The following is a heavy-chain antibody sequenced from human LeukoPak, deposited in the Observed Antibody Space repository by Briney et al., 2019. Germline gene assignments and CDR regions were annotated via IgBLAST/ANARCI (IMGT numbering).Heavy chain of an antibody. J-gene: IGHJ4*02. V-gene: IGHV4-59*02. Sequence: SETLSLTCSVSGASVTSSYWTWVRLPPGRGLEWIGYIYYTGYTNYNPSLKSRVTISLDIYTNQLSLEVISVTAADTAIYYCARAPIGSIDHWGPGALVTVSS. CDR1: GASVTSSY. CDR3: ARAPIGSIDH. D-gene: IGHD1-1*01. CDR2: IYYTGYT.